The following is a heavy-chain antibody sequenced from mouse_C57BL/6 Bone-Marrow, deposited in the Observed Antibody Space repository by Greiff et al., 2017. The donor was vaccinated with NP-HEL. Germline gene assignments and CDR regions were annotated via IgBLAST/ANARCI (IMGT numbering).Heavy chain of an antibody. CDR2: ISYDGSN. J-gene: IGHJ2*01. CDR3: ARGGYYEDYFDY. V-gene: IGHV3-6*01. D-gene: IGHD2-3*01. Sequence: DVQLQESGPGLVKPSQSLSLTCSVTGYSITSGYYWNWIRQFPGNKLEWMGYISYDGSNNYNPSLKNRISITRDTSKNQFFLKLNSVTTEDTATYYCARGGYYEDYFDYWGQGTTLTVSS. CDR1: GYSITSGYY.